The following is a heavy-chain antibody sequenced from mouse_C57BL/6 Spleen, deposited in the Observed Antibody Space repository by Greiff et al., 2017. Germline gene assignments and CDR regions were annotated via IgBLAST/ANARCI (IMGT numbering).Heavy chain of an antibody. J-gene: IGHJ3*01. Sequence: EVKLVESGAELVRPGASVKLSCTASGFNIKDDYMHWVKQRPEQGLEWIGWIDPENGDTEYASKFQGKATITADTSSNTAYLQLSSLTSEDTAVYYCTTGAYYYGSSYGAYWGQGTLVTVSA. CDR1: GFNIKDDY. CDR2: IDPENGDT. D-gene: IGHD1-1*01. CDR3: TTGAYYYGSSYGAY. V-gene: IGHV14-4*01.